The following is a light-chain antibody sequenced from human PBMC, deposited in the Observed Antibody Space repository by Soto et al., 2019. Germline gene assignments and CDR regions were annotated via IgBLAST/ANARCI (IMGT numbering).Light chain of an antibody. CDR3: SSYTSSSTRG. CDR1: SSDVGGYNY. J-gene: IGLJ2*01. CDR2: DVS. Sequence: QPASVSGSPGQSITISCTGTSSDVGGYNYISWYQQHPGKAPKLMIYDVSNRPSGVSNRFSGSKSGNTASLTISGLQAEDEADYYCSSYTSSSTRGFGGGTKLTVL. V-gene: IGLV2-14*01.